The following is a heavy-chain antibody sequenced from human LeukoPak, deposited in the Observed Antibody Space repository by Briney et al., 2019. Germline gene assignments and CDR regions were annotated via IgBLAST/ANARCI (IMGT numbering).Heavy chain of an antibody. Sequence: GGSLRLSCAASGFIFSPYAMSWVRQAPGKGLEWVAGIAGGDDRFYADSVKGRFSISRDNSKDTLYLQMNSLRADDTAVYYCARSPSIDYWGQGTLVTVSS. J-gene: IGHJ4*02. CDR1: GFIFSPYA. V-gene: IGHV3-23*01. CDR2: IAGGDDR. CDR3: ARSPSIDY.